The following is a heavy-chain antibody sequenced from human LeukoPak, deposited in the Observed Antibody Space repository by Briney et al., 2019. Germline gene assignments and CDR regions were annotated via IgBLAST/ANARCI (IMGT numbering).Heavy chain of an antibody. CDR1: GFTFDDYG. CDR3: ARGYYDSSGYDY. J-gene: IGHJ4*02. V-gene: IGHV3-20*04. D-gene: IGHD3-22*01. Sequence: GGSLRLSCAASGFTFDDYGMSWVRHAPGKGLEWVSGINWNGGSTGYADSVKGRFTISRDNAKNSLYLQMNSLRAEDTALYYCARGYYDSSGYDYWGQGTLVTVSS. CDR2: INWNGGST.